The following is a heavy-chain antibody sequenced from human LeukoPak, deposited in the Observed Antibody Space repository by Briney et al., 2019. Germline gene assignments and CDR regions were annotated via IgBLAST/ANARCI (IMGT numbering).Heavy chain of an antibody. CDR1: GYSISSGYY. Sequence: SETLSLTCTVSGYSISSGYYWGWIRQPPGKGLEWIGSIYHSGSTYYNPSLKRLVTISVDTSKNQFSLQLSSVTAADTAVYYCARGRRRFLEWLEGWRDYYMDVWGKGTTVTVSS. D-gene: IGHD3-3*01. J-gene: IGHJ6*03. V-gene: IGHV4-38-2*02. CDR3: ARGRRRFLEWLEGWRDYYMDV. CDR2: IYHSGST.